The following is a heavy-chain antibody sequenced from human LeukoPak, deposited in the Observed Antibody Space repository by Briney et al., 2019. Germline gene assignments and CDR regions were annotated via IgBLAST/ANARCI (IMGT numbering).Heavy chain of an antibody. CDR2: CSGDGRTT. CDR3: ARGSNGSSGIDY. V-gene: IGHV3-74*01. D-gene: IGHD6-6*01. J-gene: IGHJ4*02. CDR1: GFTFNSYW. Sequence: AGSLRLSCAASGFTFNSYWMHWVRQAPGKGLVWVSVCSGDGRTTRYADSVKGRFTISRDNAKNSLYLRMNSLRAEDTAVYYCARGSNGSSGIDYWGQGALVTVSS.